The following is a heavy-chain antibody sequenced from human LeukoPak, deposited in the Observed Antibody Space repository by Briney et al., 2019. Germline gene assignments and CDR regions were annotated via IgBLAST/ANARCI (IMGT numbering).Heavy chain of an antibody. CDR2: IRSDGSNK. D-gene: IGHD3-10*02. J-gene: IGHJ6*04. V-gene: IGHV3-30*02. CDR3: AELGITMIGGV. CDR1: GFTFGSYG. Sequence: GGSLRLSCAASGFTFGSYGMHWVRQAPGKGLEWVTSIRSDGSNKYYADSVKGRFTISRDNSKNTLYLQMNTLIADDTAVYYCAELGITMIGGVWGKGTTVTISS.